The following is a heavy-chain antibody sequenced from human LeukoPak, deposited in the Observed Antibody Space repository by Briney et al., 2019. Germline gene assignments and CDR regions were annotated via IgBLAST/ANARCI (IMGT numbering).Heavy chain of an antibody. J-gene: IGHJ4*02. CDR3: ARDLTIFGPVTGAY. V-gene: IGHV1-46*01. CDR2: INPSGGST. Sequence: ASVKVSCKASGYTFTSYYMHWVRQAPGQGLEWMGIINPSGGSTSYAQKFQGRVTMTRDMSTSTVYMELSRLRSDDTAVYYCARDLTIFGPVTGAYWGQGTLVTVSS. D-gene: IGHD3/OR15-3a*01. CDR1: GYTFTSYY.